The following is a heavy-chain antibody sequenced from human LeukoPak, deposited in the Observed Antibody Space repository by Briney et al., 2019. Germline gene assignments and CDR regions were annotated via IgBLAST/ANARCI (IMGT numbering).Heavy chain of an antibody. D-gene: IGHD3-3*02. V-gene: IGHV4-34*01. Sequence: PGGSLRLSCAASGFTVSSNYMSWVRQPPGKGLEWIGEINHSGSTNCNPSLKSRVTISVDTSKNQFSLKLSSVTAADTAVYYCARVLALFYYYYGMDVWGQGTTVTVSS. J-gene: IGHJ6*02. CDR3: ARVLALFYYYYGMDV. CDR2: INHSGST. CDR1: GFTVSSNY.